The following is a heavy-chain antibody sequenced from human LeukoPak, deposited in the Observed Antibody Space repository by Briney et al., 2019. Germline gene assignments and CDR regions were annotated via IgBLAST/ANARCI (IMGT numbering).Heavy chain of an antibody. CDR3: ARVSGSYYRPYYFNY. Sequence: PGGSLRLSCAASGFTFDDYGMSWVRQAPGKGLEWVSGINWSGGSTGYADSVKGRFTISRDNAKNSLYLQMNSLRAEDTALYYCARVSGSYYRPYYFNYWGQGTLVTVSS. V-gene: IGHV3-20*04. CDR1: GFTFDDYG. CDR2: INWSGGST. J-gene: IGHJ4*02. D-gene: IGHD1-26*01.